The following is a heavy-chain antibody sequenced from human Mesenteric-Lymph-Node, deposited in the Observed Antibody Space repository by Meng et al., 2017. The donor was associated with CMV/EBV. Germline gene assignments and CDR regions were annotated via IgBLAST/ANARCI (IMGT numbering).Heavy chain of an antibody. Sequence: SETLSLTCTVSGGSVSSYYCSWIRQPPGKGLEWIGYKYYRETAHYNPSLKSRVTISVDTSKNLISLRVDSVTAADTAVYYCASTLYPKAWLNWCDPWGQGTLVTVSS. J-gene: IGHJ5*02. V-gene: IGHV4-59*02. CDR3: ASTLYPKAWLNWCDP. CDR1: GGSVSSYY. CDR2: KYYRETA. D-gene: IGHD2-2*02.